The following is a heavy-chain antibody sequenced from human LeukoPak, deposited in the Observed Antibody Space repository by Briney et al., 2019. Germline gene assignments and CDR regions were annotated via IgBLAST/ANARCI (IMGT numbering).Heavy chain of an antibody. Sequence: SQNLSLNCAISGDSVSSNSGTWHCIRQSPSRGLEWLGRTYYRSKWYNDYAVSVKSRITINPDTSKNHFSLQLNSVTPDDTAVYYCARGKSKRLDVWGQGTTVTVSS. V-gene: IGHV6-1*01. CDR2: TYYRSKWYN. J-gene: IGHJ6*02. D-gene: IGHD5/OR15-5a*01. CDR1: GDSVSSNSGT. CDR3: ARGKSKRLDV.